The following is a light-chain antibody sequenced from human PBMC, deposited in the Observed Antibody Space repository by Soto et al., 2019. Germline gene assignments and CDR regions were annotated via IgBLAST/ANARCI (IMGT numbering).Light chain of an antibody. CDR3: QQYYGYPWT. Sequence: AIRMTQSPSSFSASTGDRVTITCRASQGISSYLAWYQQKPGTAPKLLIYGASTLQSGVPSRFSGSGSGTDFTLTISCLQSEDFATYYCQQYYGYPWTFGQGTRWISN. J-gene: IGKJ1*01. CDR1: QGISSY. CDR2: GAS. V-gene: IGKV1-8*01.